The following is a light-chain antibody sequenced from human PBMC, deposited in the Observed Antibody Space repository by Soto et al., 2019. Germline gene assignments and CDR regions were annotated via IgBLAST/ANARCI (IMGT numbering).Light chain of an antibody. CDR3: QQFNTYPIT. J-gene: IGKJ5*01. Sequence: AIQLTQSPSSLSASVGDRVTITCRASQDIRGALAWYQQKPGKAPKFLIFDVSTLQSGVPSRYSGTSSWTDFTLNIRSLQPEDFGTYACQQFNTYPITFGQGTRLEIK. V-gene: IGKV1-13*02. CDR2: DVS. CDR1: QDIRGA.